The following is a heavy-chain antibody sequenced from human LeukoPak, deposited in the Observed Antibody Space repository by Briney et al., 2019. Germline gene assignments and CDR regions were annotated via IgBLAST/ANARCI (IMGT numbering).Heavy chain of an antibody. D-gene: IGHD2-15*01. V-gene: IGHV3-21*01. CDR3: ARDQLYCSGGICYFDY. J-gene: IGHJ4*02. CDR2: ISSSSSYI. Sequence: GGSLRLSCAASGFTFSSYSMKWVRQAPGKGLEWVSSISSSSSYIYYADSVKGRFTISRDNAKNSLYLQMNSLRVEDTAVYYCARDQLYCSGGICYFDYWGQGTLVTVSS. CDR1: GFTFSSYS.